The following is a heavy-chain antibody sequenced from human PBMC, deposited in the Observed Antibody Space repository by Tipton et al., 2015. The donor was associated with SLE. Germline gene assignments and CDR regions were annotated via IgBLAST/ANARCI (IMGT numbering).Heavy chain of an antibody. Sequence: QLVQSGVEVKKPGASVKVSCKASGYTFIHKGISWVRQAPGQGLEFMGWISVYNGYTNYAQKFQGRVTLTTDTSTSTAYMELRSLRSDDTAVYYCARVVVGAFVYWGQGTLVTVSS. CDR1: GYTFIHKG. CDR3: ARVVVGAFVY. J-gene: IGHJ4*02. D-gene: IGHD2-15*01. CDR2: ISVYNGYT. V-gene: IGHV1-18*01.